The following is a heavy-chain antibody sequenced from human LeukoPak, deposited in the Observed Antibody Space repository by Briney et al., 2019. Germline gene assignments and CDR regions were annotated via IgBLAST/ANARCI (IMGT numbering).Heavy chain of an antibody. D-gene: IGHD4-17*01. J-gene: IGHJ4*02. CDR2: ISYDGSNK. V-gene: IGHV3-30-3*01. CDR1: GFTFSSYA. Sequence: GGSLRLSCAASGFTFSSYAMHWVRQAPGKGLEWVAVISYDGSNKYYADSVKGRFTISRDNSKNTLYLQMNSLRAEDTAVYYCAKDHSVTPPFDYWGQGTLVTVSS. CDR3: AKDHSVTPPFDY.